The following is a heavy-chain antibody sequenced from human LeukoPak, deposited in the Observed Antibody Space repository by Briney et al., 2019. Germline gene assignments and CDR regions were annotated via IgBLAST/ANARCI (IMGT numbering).Heavy chain of an antibody. CDR1: GFTFSSYA. V-gene: IGHV3-23*01. J-gene: IGHJ3*02. CDR3: AKDIMGIAVAGTYFARNAFDI. D-gene: IGHD6-19*01. CDR2: ISGSGGGT. Sequence: PGGSLRLSCAASGFTFSSYAMSWVRQAPGKGLEWVSAISGSGGGTYYADSVKGRFTISRDNSKNTLYLQMNSLRAEDTAVYYCAKDIMGIAVAGTYFARNAFDIWGQGTMVTVSS.